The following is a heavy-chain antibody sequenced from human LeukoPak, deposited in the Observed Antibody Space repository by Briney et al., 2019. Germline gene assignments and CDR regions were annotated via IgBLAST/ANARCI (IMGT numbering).Heavy chain of an antibody. CDR3: ARYYYDSSGYYQVDY. V-gene: IGHV3-21*01. CDR1: GFTFSSYS. D-gene: IGHD3-22*01. J-gene: IGHJ4*02. CDR2: ISSSSSYI. Sequence: GGSLRLSCAASGFTFSSYSMNWVRQAPGKGLEWVSSISSSSSYIYYADSVKGRFTISRDNAKNSLYLQMNCLRAEDTAVYYCARYYYDSSGYYQVDYWGQGTLVTVSS.